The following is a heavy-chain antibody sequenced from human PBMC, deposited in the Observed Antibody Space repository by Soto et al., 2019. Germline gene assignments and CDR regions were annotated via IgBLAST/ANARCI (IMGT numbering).Heavy chain of an antibody. CDR1: GGTFSSYA. CDR3: ARRGMATTQFDY. V-gene: IGHV1-69*06. J-gene: IGHJ4*02. CDR2: IIPICGTA. Sequence: QVQLVQSGAEVKKPGSSVKVSCKASGGTFSSYAISWVRQAPGQGLEWMGGIIPICGTANYAQKFQGRVTITADKSTSTAYMELSSLRAEDTAVYYCARRGMATTQFDYWGQGTLVTVSS. D-gene: IGHD5-12*01.